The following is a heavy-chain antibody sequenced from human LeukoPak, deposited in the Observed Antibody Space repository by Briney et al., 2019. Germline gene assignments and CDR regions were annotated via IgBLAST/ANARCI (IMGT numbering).Heavy chain of an antibody. Sequence: ASVKVSCKASGYTFTGYYIHWVRQAPRQGLEWMGWINPTNGGTKYAQKSQGRVTMTWDTSISTDFMDQRSFVSDDTAVYFCGRDPPRAEAPDYWGQRTLLTASS. CDR1: GYTFTGYY. CDR3: GRDPPRAEAPDY. J-gene: IGHJ4*02. CDR2: INPTNGGT. V-gene: IGHV1-2*02. D-gene: IGHD1-14*01.